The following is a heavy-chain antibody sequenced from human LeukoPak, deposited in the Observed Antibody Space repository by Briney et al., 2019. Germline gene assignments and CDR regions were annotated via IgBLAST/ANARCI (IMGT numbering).Heavy chain of an antibody. V-gene: IGHV5-10-1*01. Sequence: GESLKISCKGSGYRFTSYWIGWVRQMPGKGLEWMGRIDPSDSYTNYSPSFQGHVTISADKSINTAYLQWTSLKASDTAMYYCSRSPQGLILDYWGQGTLVTVSS. CDR1: GYRFTSYW. CDR2: IDPSDSYT. CDR3: SRSPQGLILDY. J-gene: IGHJ4*02. D-gene: IGHD3-22*01.